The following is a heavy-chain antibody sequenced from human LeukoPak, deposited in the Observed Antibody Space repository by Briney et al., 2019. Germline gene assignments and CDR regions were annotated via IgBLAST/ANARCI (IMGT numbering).Heavy chain of an antibody. D-gene: IGHD6-13*01. Sequence: GGSLRLSCAASGFTFSTYEMNWVRQAPGKGLEWVSFISSSGSTIYYADSVKGRLTISRDSAKNSLYLQMNSLRAEDTAVYYCARDRKLAAAGSIDYWGQGTLVTVSS. V-gene: IGHV3-48*03. CDR2: ISSSGSTI. CDR1: GFTFSTYE. CDR3: ARDRKLAAAGSIDY. J-gene: IGHJ4*02.